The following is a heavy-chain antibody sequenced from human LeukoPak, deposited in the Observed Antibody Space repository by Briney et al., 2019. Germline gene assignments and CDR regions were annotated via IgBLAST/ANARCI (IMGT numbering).Heavy chain of an antibody. CDR3: AKDRYGSGWYPNLFDY. CDR1: GFTFSSYA. V-gene: IGHV3-23*01. J-gene: IGHJ4*02. D-gene: IGHD6-19*01. CDR2: ISGSGGST. Sequence: PGGSLRLSCAASGFTFSSYAMSWVRQAPGKGLEWVSAISGSGGSTYYADSVKGRFTISRDNSKNTLYLQMNSLRAEDTAVYYCAKDRYGSGWYPNLFDYWGQGTLVTVSS.